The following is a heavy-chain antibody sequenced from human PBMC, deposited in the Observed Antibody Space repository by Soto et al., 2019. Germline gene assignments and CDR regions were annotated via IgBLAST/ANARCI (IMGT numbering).Heavy chain of an antibody. CDR3: ASRYCISTSCYDAFDI. Sequence: GESLKISCKGSGYSFTSYCIGWVRQMPGKGLEWMGIIYPGDSDTRYSPSFQGQVTISADKSISTAYLQWSSLKASDTAMYYCASRYCISTSCYDAFDIWGQGTMVTVSS. D-gene: IGHD2-2*01. CDR2: IYPGDSDT. J-gene: IGHJ3*02. CDR1: GYSFTSYC. V-gene: IGHV5-51*01.